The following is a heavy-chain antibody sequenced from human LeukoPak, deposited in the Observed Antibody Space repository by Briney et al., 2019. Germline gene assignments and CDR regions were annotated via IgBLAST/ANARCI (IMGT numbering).Heavy chain of an antibody. V-gene: IGHV3-23*01. CDR1: GFTFTTYA. J-gene: IGHJ3*02. CDR3: AKGYCSSSSCYSYAFDI. Sequence: GGSLRLSCSASGFTFTTYAMSWVRQAPGKGLEWISAISGSGSSTYYADSVKGRFTISRDNSKNALFLQMNSLRAEDTAVYYCAKGYCSSSSCYSYAFDIWGQGTVVTVSS. D-gene: IGHD2-2*01. CDR2: ISGSGSST.